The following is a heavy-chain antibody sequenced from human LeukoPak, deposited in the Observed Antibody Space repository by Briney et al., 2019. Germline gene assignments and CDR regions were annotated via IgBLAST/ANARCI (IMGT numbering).Heavy chain of an antibody. CDR1: GFTFSNHN. Sequence: PGGSLRLSCAASGFTFSNHNMNWVRQAPGKGLEWVSYISISSSIIHYADSVKGRFTISRDNAKNSLYLQMNSLRDEDTAVYYCARESGAPPLRGLDIWGQGTMVTVSS. D-gene: IGHD4-17*01. CDR2: ISISSSII. V-gene: IGHV3-48*02. J-gene: IGHJ3*02. CDR3: ARESGAPPLRGLDI.